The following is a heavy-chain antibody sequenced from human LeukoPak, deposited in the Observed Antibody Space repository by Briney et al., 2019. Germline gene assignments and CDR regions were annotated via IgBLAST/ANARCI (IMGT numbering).Heavy chain of an antibody. Sequence: PGGSLRLSCAASGFTFSSYAMSWVRQAPGKGLEWVSVISGSGGSTYYADSVKGRFIMSRENSKNTLYLQMNSLRAEDTAVYYCAKGTLVGATSPFDYWGQGTLVTVSS. V-gene: IGHV3-23*01. CDR1: GFTFSSYA. CDR2: ISGSGGST. D-gene: IGHD1-26*01. CDR3: AKGTLVGATSPFDY. J-gene: IGHJ4*02.